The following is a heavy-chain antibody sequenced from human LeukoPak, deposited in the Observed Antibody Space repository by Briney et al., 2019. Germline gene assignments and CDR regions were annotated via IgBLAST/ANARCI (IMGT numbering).Heavy chain of an antibody. D-gene: IGHD1-26*01. CDR1: GFTFSSYT. CDR2: ISYDGSNK. V-gene: IGHV3-30-3*01. CDR3: AKDQRWRELLCFDY. J-gene: IGHJ4*02. Sequence: QPGGSLRLSCAASGFTFSSYTMHWVRQAPGKGLEWVAVISYDGSNKYYADSVKGRFTISRDNSKNTLYLQMNSLRAEDTAVYYCAKDQRWRELLCFDYWGQGTLVTVSS.